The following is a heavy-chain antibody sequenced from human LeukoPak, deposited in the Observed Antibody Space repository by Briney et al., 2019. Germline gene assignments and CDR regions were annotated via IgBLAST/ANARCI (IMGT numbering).Heavy chain of an antibody. CDR2: PYPGDSHT. CDR3: ARGPYTENYSKSPYYYYYMDV. Sequence: GESLKISCKGSGYTFTNYWLGWVRQMPGKGLEWMGIPYPGDSHTIYSPSFRGQVTVSADKSISSAYLQWSSLKATDTAIYYCARGPYTENYSKSPYYYYYMDVWGTGTTVTVSS. J-gene: IGHJ6*03. V-gene: IGHV5-51*01. CDR1: GYTFTNYW. D-gene: IGHD1-26*01.